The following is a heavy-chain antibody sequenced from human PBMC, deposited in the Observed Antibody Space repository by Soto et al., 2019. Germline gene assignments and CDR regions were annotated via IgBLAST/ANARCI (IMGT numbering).Heavy chain of an antibody. CDR3: AKSDWNNHGFHP. V-gene: IGHV6-1*01. D-gene: IGHD1-1*01. J-gene: IGHJ5*02. Sequence: KQSQTLSLTCAISGDSVSSNSAAWNWIRQSPSRGLEWLGRTYYRSKWYNDYAVSVKSRITINPDTSKNQFSLQLNSVTPEDPAVYYCAKSDWNNHGFHPLGQGTLVTVSS. CDR2: TYYRSKWYN. CDR1: GDSVSSNSAA.